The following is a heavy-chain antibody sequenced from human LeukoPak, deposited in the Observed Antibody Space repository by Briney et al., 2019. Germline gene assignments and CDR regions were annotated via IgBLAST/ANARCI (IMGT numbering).Heavy chain of an antibody. CDR2: IYYSGST. CDR3: ARDTTGTTDYYYGMDV. V-gene: IGHV4-31*03. D-gene: IGHD1-1*01. J-gene: IGHJ6*02. CDR1: GGSISSGGYY. Sequence: SETLSLTCTVSGGSISSGGYYWSWIRQHPGKGLEWIGYIYYSGSTYYNPSLKSRDTISVDTSKNQFSLKLSSVTAADTAVYYCARDTTGTTDYYYGMDVWGQGTTATVSS.